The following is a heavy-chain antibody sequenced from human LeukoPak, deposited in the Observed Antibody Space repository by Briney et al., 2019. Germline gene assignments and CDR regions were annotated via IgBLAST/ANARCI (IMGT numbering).Heavy chain of an antibody. V-gene: IGHV3-33*06. Sequence: PGRSLRLSCAASGFTFSSYGMHWVRQAPGKGLEWVAVIWYDGSNKYYADSVKGRFTISRDNSKNTLYLQMNSLRAEGTAVYYCAKDQQWLTDYFDYWGQGTLVTVSS. CDR2: IWYDGSNK. D-gene: IGHD6-19*01. CDR1: GFTFSSYG. J-gene: IGHJ4*02. CDR3: AKDQQWLTDYFDY.